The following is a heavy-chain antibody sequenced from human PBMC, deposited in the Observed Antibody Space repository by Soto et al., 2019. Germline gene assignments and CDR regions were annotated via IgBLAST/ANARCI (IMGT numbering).Heavy chain of an antibody. V-gene: IGHV4-31*03. CDR1: GGSISSGGYY. D-gene: IGHD2-15*01. Sequence: QVQLQESGPGLVKPSQTLSLTCTVSGGSISSGGYYWSWIRQHPGKGLEWIGYIYYSESTYYNPSLKSRVTISVDTSKNQFSLKLSSVTAADTAVYYCARLAVVAATLLDYWGQGTLVTVSS. CDR2: IYYSEST. J-gene: IGHJ4*02. CDR3: ARLAVVAATLLDY.